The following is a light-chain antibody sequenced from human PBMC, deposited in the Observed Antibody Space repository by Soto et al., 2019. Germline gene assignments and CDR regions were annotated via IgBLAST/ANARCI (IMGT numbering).Light chain of an antibody. Sequence: AIQMTQSPSSLSASVGDRVTITCRASQGIRNDLGWYQQKPGKAPKLLIYAASSSQSGVPSRFSGSGSGTDFTLTISSLQPEDFATYYCLKGYTYPRTFGQGTKVDIK. CDR2: AAS. CDR1: QGIRND. V-gene: IGKV1-6*01. J-gene: IGKJ1*01. CDR3: LKGYTYPRT.